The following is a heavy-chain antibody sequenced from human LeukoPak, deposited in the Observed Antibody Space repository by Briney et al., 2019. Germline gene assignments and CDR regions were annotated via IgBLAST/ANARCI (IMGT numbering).Heavy chain of an antibody. CDR2: INHSGST. CDR1: GGSFSGYY. CDR3: ARAPGLYSRRRWFDP. Sequence: SETLSLTCAVYGGSFSGYYWSWIRQPPGKGLEWIGEINHSGSTNYNPSLKSRVTISVDTSKNQSSLKLSSVTAADTAVYYCARAPGLYSRRRWFDPWGQGTLVTVSS. J-gene: IGHJ5*02. D-gene: IGHD6-13*01. V-gene: IGHV4-34*01.